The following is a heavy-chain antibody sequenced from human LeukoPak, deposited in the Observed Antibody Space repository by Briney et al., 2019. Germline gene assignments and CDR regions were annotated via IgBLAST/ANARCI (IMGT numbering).Heavy chain of an antibody. Sequence: SETLSLTCTVSGGPISSSSYYWGWIRQPPGKGLEWIGSIYYSGSTNYNPSLKSRVTISVDTSKNQFSLKLSSVTAADTAVYYCARADILTGYYRDAFDIWGQGTMVTVSS. CDR1: GGPISSSSYY. D-gene: IGHD3-9*01. J-gene: IGHJ3*02. CDR2: IYYSGST. V-gene: IGHV4-39*07. CDR3: ARADILTGYYRDAFDI.